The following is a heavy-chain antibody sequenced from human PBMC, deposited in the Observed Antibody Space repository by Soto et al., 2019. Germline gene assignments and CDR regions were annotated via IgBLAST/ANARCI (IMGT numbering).Heavy chain of an antibody. CDR1: GGSISSSNW. CDR2: IYHSGST. D-gene: IGHD1-20*01. Sequence: SETLSLTCAVSGGSISSSNWWSWVRQPPGKGLEWIGEIYHSGSTNYNPSIKSRVTISVDKSKNQFSLKLSSVTAADTAVYYCAIRPITGTTGWFDPWGQGTLVTVSS. J-gene: IGHJ5*02. CDR3: AIRPITGTTGWFDP. V-gene: IGHV4-4*02.